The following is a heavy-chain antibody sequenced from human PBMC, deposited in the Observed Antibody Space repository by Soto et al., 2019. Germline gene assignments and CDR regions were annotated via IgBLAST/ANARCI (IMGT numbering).Heavy chain of an antibody. Sequence: SETLSLTCTVSGGSISSYYWSWIRQPPGKGLEWIGYIYYSGSTNYNPSLKSRVTISVDTSKNQFSLKLTSVTAADTAVYYCARLYGSRGPFDYWGQGTLVTVSS. CDR1: GGSISSYY. CDR2: IYYSGST. J-gene: IGHJ4*02. D-gene: IGHD6-13*01. V-gene: IGHV4-59*12. CDR3: ARLYGSRGPFDY.